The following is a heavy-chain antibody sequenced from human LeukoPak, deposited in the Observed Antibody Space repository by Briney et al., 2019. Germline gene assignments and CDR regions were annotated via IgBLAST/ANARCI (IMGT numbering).Heavy chain of an antibody. Sequence: ASVKVSCKASGYSFTSYAISWVRQAPGQGLEWMGWISGYNGNTNYAQKVQGRVTMTTDTSTSTAYMELRSLRSDDTAVYYCARVGQQLVVLYYYYYMDVWGKGTTVTVSS. D-gene: IGHD6-13*01. CDR3: ARVGQQLVVLYYYYYMDV. CDR1: GYSFTSYA. CDR2: ISGYNGNT. V-gene: IGHV1-18*01. J-gene: IGHJ6*03.